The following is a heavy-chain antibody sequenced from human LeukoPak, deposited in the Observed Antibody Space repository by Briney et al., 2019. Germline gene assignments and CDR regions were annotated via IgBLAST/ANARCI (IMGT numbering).Heavy chain of an antibody. CDR2: INHSGST. Sequence: PSETLSLTCAVYGGSFSGYYWSWIRQPPGKGLEWIGEINHSGSTNYNPSLKSRVTISVDTSKNQFSLKLSSVTAVDTAVYYCARTYSRVVPAAMLWKNYYYYYYMDVWGKGTTVTISS. D-gene: IGHD2-2*01. V-gene: IGHV4-34*01. CDR1: GGSFSGYY. J-gene: IGHJ6*03. CDR3: ARTYSRVVPAAMLWKNYYYYYYMDV.